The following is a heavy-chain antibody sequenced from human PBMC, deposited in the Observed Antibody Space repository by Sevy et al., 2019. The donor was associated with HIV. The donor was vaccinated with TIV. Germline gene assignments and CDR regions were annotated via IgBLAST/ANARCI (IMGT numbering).Heavy chain of an antibody. J-gene: IGHJ4*02. CDR2: ISSDGSSK. CDR1: GFTFSSYG. V-gene: IGHV3-30*18. Sequence: GGSLRLSCAASGFTFSSYGMHWVRQAPGKGLEWVAIISSDGSSKDYADSVKGRFTISRDNSKNTLFLQMDSLRAEDTAIYYCAKQPSSFEDWGQGTLVTVSS. CDR3: AKQPSSFED.